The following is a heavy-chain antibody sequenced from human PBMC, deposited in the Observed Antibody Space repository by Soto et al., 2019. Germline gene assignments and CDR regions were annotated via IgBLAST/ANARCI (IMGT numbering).Heavy chain of an antibody. CDR1: GFSFSSFG. J-gene: IGHJ6*01. V-gene: IGHV3-30*18. Sequence: PGGSLRLSCAASGFSFSSFGMHWVRQAPGKGLEWVAGLSFDGITEHYADSVKGRFTISRDNSKNTMYLQMNSLRPEDTSIYYCAKDGAWELLPAYGMDVWGPGTTVTVSS. D-gene: IGHD1-26*01. CDR2: LSFDGITE. CDR3: AKDGAWELLPAYGMDV.